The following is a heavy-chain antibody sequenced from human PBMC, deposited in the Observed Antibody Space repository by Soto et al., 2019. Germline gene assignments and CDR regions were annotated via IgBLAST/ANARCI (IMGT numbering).Heavy chain of an antibody. Sequence: SETLSLTCTVSGGSISSSSYYWGWIRQPPGKGLEWIGSIYYSGSTYYNPSLKSRVTISVDTSKNQFSLKLSSVTAADTAVYYCASQMYYYDSSGYFLIYGMDVWGQGTTVTV. D-gene: IGHD3-22*01. CDR2: IYYSGST. CDR3: ASQMYYYDSSGYFLIYGMDV. J-gene: IGHJ6*02. V-gene: IGHV4-39*01. CDR1: GGSISSSSYY.